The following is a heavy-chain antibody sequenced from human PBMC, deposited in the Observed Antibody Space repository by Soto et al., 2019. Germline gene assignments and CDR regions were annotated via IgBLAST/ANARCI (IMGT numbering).Heavy chain of an antibody. CDR3: AISVYSGPFDY. Sequence: QVQLVQSGAEVKKPGASVKVSCTASGYTFTSSYMHWVRQAPREGIEWMGIINPSGGSTSYAQKFQGRVTMTRDTSTSTVYMELSSLRSEDTAVYYCAISVYSGPFDYWGQGTLVTVSS. D-gene: IGHD5-12*01. V-gene: IGHV1-46*03. CDR1: GYTFTSSY. CDR2: INPSGGST. J-gene: IGHJ4*02.